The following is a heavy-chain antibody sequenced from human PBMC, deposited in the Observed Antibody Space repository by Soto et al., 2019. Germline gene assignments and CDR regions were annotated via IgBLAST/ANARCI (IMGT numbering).Heavy chain of an antibody. CDR3: ARDVYYDFWSGYYSGYYYGMDV. CDR2: ISAYNGNT. V-gene: IGHV1-18*04. D-gene: IGHD3-3*01. CDR1: GYTFTSYG. Sequence: KVSCKASGYTFTSYGISWVRQAPGQGLEWMGWISAYNGNTNYAQKLQGRVTMTTDTSTSTAYMELRSLRSDDTAVYYCARDVYYDFWSGYYSGYYYGMDVWGQGTTVTVSS. J-gene: IGHJ6*02.